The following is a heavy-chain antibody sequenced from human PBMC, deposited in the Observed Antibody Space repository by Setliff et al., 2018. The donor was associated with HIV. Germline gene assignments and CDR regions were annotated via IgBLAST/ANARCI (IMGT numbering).Heavy chain of an antibody. J-gene: IGHJ4*02. Sequence: ASVNVSCNASGYTFTEYYIHWVRQAPGQGLEWMGWIYPNTGSTNYAQKFQGRVTMTRDTSISTAYMELSRLRSDDTGLYFCARGAEDLAINPPSFDYYFDYWGQGTPVTVSS. CDR1: GYTFTEYY. CDR3: ARGAEDLAINPPSFDYYFDY. CDR2: IYPNTGST. D-gene: IGHD3-9*01. V-gene: IGHV1-2*02.